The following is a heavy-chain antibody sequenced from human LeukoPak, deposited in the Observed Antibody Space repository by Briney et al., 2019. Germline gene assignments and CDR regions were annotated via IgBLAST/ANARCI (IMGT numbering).Heavy chain of an antibody. CDR2: INHSGST. CDR3: ASRGYSGYEPFDY. D-gene: IGHD5-12*01. Sequence: PSETLSLTCAVYGGSFSGYYWSWIRQPPGKGLEWIGEINHSGSTNYNPSLKSRVTISVDTSKDQSSLKLSSVTAADTAVYYCASRGYSGYEPFDYWGQGTLVTVSS. J-gene: IGHJ4*02. CDR1: GGSFSGYY. V-gene: IGHV4-34*01.